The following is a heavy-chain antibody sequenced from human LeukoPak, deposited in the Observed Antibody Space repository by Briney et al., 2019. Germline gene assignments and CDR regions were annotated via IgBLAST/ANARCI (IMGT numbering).Heavy chain of an antibody. J-gene: IGHJ6*02. CDR1: GFTFSSYS. CDR2: ISSSSSYI. D-gene: IGHD2-2*01. V-gene: IGHV3-21*01. CDR3: ARDRCSSTSCYRIAHYYYYGMDV. Sequence: PGGSLRLSCAASGFTFSSYSMNWVRQAPGKGLEWVSSISSSSSYIYYADSVKGRFTISRDNAKNSLYLQMNSLRAEDTAVYYCARDRCSSTSCYRIAHYYYYGMDVWGQGTTVTVSS.